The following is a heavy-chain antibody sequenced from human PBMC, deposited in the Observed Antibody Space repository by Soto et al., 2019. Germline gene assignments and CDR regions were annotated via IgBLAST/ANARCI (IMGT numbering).Heavy chain of an antibody. D-gene: IGHD3-22*01. CDR2: INGGNGDT. CDR1: GYTFTNYA. CDR3: APSVIVATGTCNWFEP. Sequence: VQLVQSGAEVKKPGASVKVSCNASGYTFTNYAMHWVRQAPGQSLEWMGWINGGNGDTKYSQKFQERITITRDTSASTAYMALSSLRSEDSAVYYCAPSVIVATGTCNWFEPWGQGTLVTVSS. V-gene: IGHV1-3*01. J-gene: IGHJ5*02.